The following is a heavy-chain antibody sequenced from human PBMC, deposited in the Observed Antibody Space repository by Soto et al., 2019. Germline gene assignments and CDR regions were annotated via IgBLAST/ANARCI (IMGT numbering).Heavy chain of an antibody. CDR1: GYTFASNY. CDR3: ARDRGPGYYGPGTYYKGVDAFDI. CDR2: INPSGGST. Sequence: PSVKVSCKASGYTFASNYMNRVLQSPAQGLEGMGIINPSGGSTSYAQKFQGRVTMTRDTSTSTVYMELSSLRSEDTAVYYCARDRGPGYYGPGTYYKGVDAFDIWG. V-gene: IGHV1-46*01. J-gene: IGHJ3*02. D-gene: IGHD3-10*01.